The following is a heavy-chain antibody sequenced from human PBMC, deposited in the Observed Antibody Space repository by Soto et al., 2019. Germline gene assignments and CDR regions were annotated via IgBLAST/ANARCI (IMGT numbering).Heavy chain of an antibody. V-gene: IGHV3-66*01. CDR3: ARVKAVAGTQYFQH. Sequence: PGGSLRLSCAASGFTVSSNYMSWVRQAPGKGLEWVSVIYSGGSTYYADSVKGRFTISRDNSKNTLYLQMNSLRAEDTAVYYCARVKAVAGTQYFQHWGQGTLVTVSS. CDR1: GFTVSSNY. CDR2: IYSGGST. J-gene: IGHJ1*01. D-gene: IGHD6-19*01.